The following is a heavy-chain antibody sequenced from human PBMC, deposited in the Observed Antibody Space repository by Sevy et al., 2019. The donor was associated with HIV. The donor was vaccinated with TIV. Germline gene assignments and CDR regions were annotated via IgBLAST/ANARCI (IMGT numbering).Heavy chain of an antibody. D-gene: IGHD3-22*01. CDR3: ATAPGYYDSAPFDY. CDR1: GFTFNNAW. V-gene: IGHV3-15*01. Sequence: GGSLRLSCAVSGFTFNNAWMNWVRQAPGTGLQWVGLIKSKIDGETTDYAAPVKVRFTISRDDSKNMLFLQMNSLKIEDTAVYYCATAPGYYDSAPFDYWGPGTLVTVSS. CDR2: IKSKIDGETT. J-gene: IGHJ4*02.